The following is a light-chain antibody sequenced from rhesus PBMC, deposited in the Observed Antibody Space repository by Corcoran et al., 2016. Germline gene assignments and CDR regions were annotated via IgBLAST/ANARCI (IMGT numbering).Light chain of an antibody. CDR1: QSISSW. V-gene: IGKV1-22*01. J-gene: IGKJ3*01. Sequence: DIQMTQSPSSLSASVGDTVTITCRSSQSISSWLDWYQQKQGKAPKLLSYKASSLQSGVTSRFSCSGSGTELSLTSSSLQPEDCATYYCLQYSSSPFTFGPGTKLDIK. CDR3: LQYSSSPFT. CDR2: KAS.